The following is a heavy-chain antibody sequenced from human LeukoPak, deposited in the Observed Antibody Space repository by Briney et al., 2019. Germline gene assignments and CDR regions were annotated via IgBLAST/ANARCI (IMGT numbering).Heavy chain of an antibody. V-gene: IGHV3-48*04. D-gene: IGHD6-13*01. CDR1: GFTFSSYS. Sequence: QSGGSLRLSCAASGFTFSSYSMNWVRQAPGKGLEWVSKISSTSTIYYADSVKGQFTISRDNAKNSLYLQMNSLRAEDTAVYYCARDKFTAAVDYWGQGTLVTVPS. CDR3: ARDKFTAAVDY. J-gene: IGHJ4*02. CDR2: ISSTSTI.